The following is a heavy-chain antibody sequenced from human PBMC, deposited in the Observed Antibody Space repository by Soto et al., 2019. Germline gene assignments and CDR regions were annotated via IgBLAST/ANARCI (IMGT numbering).Heavy chain of an antibody. CDR3: ARMTYDILTGPILDY. CDR2: IYYSGST. Sequence: PTGKGLEWIGYIYYSGSTNYNPSLKSRVTISVDTSKNQFSLKLSSVTAADTAVYYCARMTYDILTGPILDYWGQGTLVTVSS. V-gene: IGHV4-59*01. J-gene: IGHJ4*02. D-gene: IGHD3-9*01.